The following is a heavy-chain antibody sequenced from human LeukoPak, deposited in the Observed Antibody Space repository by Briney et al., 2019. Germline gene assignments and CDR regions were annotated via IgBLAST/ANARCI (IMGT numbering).Heavy chain of an antibody. Sequence: ASVKVSCKASGYTFTTYPMHWVRQAPGQRLEWMGWINAGNGNTKYSQKFQGRVTITRATSASTAYMELSSLRSEDTAVYYCAISTPSGYFDYWGQGTLVTVSS. D-gene: IGHD1-26*01. V-gene: IGHV1-3*01. J-gene: IGHJ4*02. CDR2: INAGNGNT. CDR1: GYTFTTYP. CDR3: AISTPSGYFDY.